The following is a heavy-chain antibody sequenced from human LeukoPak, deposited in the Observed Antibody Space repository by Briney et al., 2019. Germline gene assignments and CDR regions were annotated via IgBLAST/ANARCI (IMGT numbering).Heavy chain of an antibody. CDR3: AKAHSSSRVRWFYP. CDR1: GFTFSSYA. J-gene: IGHJ5*02. D-gene: IGHD6-6*01. CDR2: ISGSGGST. V-gene: IGHV3-23*01. Sequence: PGGSLRLSCAASGFTFSSYAMSWVRQAPGKGLEWVSAISGSGGSTYYADSVKGRFTISRDNSKNTLHLQMNSLRAEDTAVYYCAKAHSSSRVRWFYPWGQGTLVTVSS.